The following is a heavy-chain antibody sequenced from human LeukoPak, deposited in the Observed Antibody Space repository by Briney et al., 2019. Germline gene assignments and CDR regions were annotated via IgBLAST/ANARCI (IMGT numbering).Heavy chain of an antibody. Sequence: PGRSLRLSCAASGFTFSSYAMHWVRQAPGKGPEWVAVISYDGSNKYYADSVKGRFTISRDNSKNTLYLQMNSLRAEDTAVYYCAREQQLVNEYYYYYYGMDVWGKGTTVTVSS. CDR2: ISYDGSNK. CDR1: GFTFSSYA. D-gene: IGHD6-13*01. V-gene: IGHV3-30*04. CDR3: AREQQLVNEYYYYYYGMDV. J-gene: IGHJ6*04.